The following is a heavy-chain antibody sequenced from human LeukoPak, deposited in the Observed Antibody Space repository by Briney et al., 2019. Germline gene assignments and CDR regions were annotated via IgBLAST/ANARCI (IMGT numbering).Heavy chain of an antibody. D-gene: IGHD3-10*01. CDR3: ARDLGYYGSGRLGPFEY. Sequence: GGSLRLSCAASGFTFSSYSMNWVRQAPGKGLEWVSYISSSSSIIYYADSVKGRFNISRDNAKNSLYLQMNSLRAEDTAVYYCARDLGYYGSGRLGPFEYWGQGTLVTVSS. CDR2: ISSSSSII. CDR1: GFTFSSYS. J-gene: IGHJ4*02. V-gene: IGHV3-48*04.